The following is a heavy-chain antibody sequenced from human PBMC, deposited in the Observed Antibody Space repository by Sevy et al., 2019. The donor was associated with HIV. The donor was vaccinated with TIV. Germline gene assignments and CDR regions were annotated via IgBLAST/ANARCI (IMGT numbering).Heavy chain of an antibody. CDR3: ARDGWIRPTLV. CDR1: GFTFSSYW. CDR2: IKQDGSEN. V-gene: IGHV3-7*01. J-gene: IGHJ4*02. D-gene: IGHD5-12*01. Sequence: GGSLRLSCAASGFTFSSYWMSWVRQAPGKGLEWVANIKQDGSENYYVDSVKGRFTISRDNAKNSLYLQMNSLRAEDTAVYYCARDGWIRPTLVWCQGTLVTVSS.